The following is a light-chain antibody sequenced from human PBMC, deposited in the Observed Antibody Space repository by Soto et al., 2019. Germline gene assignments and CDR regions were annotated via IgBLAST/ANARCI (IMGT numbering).Light chain of an antibody. Sequence: QSALTQPASVSGSPGQSITISCTGTSSDVGGYNYVSWYQQHPGKAPKLMIYEVSNRPSGVSNRFSGSKSGNTASLTISGLQADDEADYYCSSYTSSSTLPDVFGTGTKLTVL. CDR2: EVS. J-gene: IGLJ1*01. V-gene: IGLV2-14*01. CDR3: SSYTSSSTLPDV. CDR1: SSDVGGYNY.